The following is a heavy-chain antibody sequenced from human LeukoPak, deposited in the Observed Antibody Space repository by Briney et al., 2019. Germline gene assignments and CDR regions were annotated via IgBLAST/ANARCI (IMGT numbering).Heavy chain of an antibody. Sequence: ASVKVSCKASGGTFSSYAISWVRQAPGQGLEWMGWISAYNGNTNYAQKLQGRVTMTTDTSTSTAYMELRSLRSDDTAVYYCARDFAAVRGVIHYYYYMDVWGKGTTVTVSS. J-gene: IGHJ6*03. V-gene: IGHV1-18*01. CDR3: ARDFAAVRGVIHYYYYMDV. CDR2: ISAYNGNT. D-gene: IGHD3-10*01. CDR1: GGTFSSYA.